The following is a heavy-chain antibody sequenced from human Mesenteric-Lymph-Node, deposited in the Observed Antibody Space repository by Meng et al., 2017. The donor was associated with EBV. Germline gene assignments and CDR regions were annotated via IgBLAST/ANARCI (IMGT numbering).Heavy chain of an antibody. D-gene: IGHD3-22*01. CDR3: VRRVVVMKEEELDH. Sequence: QVYLQGSGPGLVKPSGTLSLTCDVSGGSITSSNWWSWFRQPPGKGLEWIGEIFHSGSAKYNPSLKSRVTISVDKSKNHFSLRLSSVTAADTAVYYCVRRVVVMKEEELDHWGQGTLVTSPQ. CDR2: IFHSGSA. V-gene: IGHV4-4*02. CDR1: GGSITSSNW. J-gene: IGHJ4*02.